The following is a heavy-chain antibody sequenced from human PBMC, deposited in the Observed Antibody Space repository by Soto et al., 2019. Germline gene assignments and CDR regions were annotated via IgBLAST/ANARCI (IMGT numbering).Heavy chain of an antibody. CDR3: ARDTYGGYYDSSGYDY. CDR1: GFTFSSYW. D-gene: IGHD3-22*01. J-gene: IGHJ4*02. V-gene: IGHV3-7*01. CDR2: IKQDGSEK. Sequence: GGSLRLSCAASGFTFSSYWMSWVRQAPGKGLEWVANIKQDGSEKYYVDSVKGRFTISRDNAKNSLYLQMNSLRAEGTAVYYCARDTYGGYYDSSGYDYWGQGTLVTVSS.